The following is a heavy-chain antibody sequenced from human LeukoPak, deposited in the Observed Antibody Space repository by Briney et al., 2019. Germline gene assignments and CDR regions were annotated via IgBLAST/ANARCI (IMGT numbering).Heavy chain of an antibody. Sequence: PGGSLRLSCAASGFTFSSYNMNWVRQAPGKGLEWVSAISGSGGGTYYADSVKGRFTISRDNSKNTLYLQMNSLRAEDTAIYYCAKCLPYYYYMDVWGKGTTVTVSS. D-gene: IGHD5/OR15-5a*01. J-gene: IGHJ6*03. CDR1: GFTFSSYN. CDR2: ISGSGGGT. CDR3: AKCLPYYYYMDV. V-gene: IGHV3-23*01.